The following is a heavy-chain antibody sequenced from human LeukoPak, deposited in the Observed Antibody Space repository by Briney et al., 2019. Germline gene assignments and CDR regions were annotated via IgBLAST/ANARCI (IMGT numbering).Heavy chain of an antibody. CDR1: EGTFSSYA. Sequence: SVKVSCKASEGTFSSYAISWVRQAPGQGLEWMGGIIPIFGTANYAQKFQGRVTITTDESTSTAYMELSSLRSEDTAVYYCARDGGYSYGSYYYYMDVWGKGTTVTVSS. J-gene: IGHJ6*03. CDR2: IIPIFGTA. CDR3: ARDGGYSYGSYYYYMDV. D-gene: IGHD5-18*01. V-gene: IGHV1-69*05.